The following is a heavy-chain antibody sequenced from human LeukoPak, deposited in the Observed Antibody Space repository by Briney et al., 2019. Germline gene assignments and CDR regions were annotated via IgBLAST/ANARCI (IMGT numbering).Heavy chain of an antibody. CDR3: ARDLIVVVPAASIYYYGMDV. D-gene: IGHD2-2*01. CDR2: ISAYNGNT. V-gene: IGHV1-18*01. CDR1: GYTFTSYG. J-gene: IGHJ6*04. Sequence: ASVKVSCKASGYTFTSYGIGWVRQAPGQGLEWMGWISAYNGNTNYAQKLQGRVTMTTDTSTSTAYMELRSLRSDDTAVYYCARDLIVVVPAASIYYYGMDVWGKGTTVTVSS.